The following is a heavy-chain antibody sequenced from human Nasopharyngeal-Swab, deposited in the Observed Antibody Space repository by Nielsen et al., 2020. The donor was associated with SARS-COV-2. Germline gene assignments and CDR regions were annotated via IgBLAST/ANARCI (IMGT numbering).Heavy chain of an antibody. CDR1: GWSFLVYY. J-gene: IGHJ4*02. D-gene: IGHD6-19*01. CDR2: INHSGST. CDR3: ARAKPGIAVAGSGWVDY. Sequence: LETLPLTCSFYGWSFLVYYWRWIRQPPGKGLEWIGEINHSGSTNYNPSLKSRVTISVDTSKNQFSLKLSSVTAADTAVYYCARAKPGIAVAGSGWVDYWGQGTLVTVSS. V-gene: IGHV4-34*01.